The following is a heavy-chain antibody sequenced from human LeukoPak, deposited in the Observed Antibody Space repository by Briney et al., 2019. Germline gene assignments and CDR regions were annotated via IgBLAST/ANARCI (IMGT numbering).Heavy chain of an antibody. CDR2: IYYSGST. J-gene: IGHJ5*02. CDR1: GGSISSSSYY. Sequence: SETLSLTCTVAGGSISSSSYYWGWIRQPPGKGLEWIGGIYYSGSTYYNPSLKSRVTISVDTSKNQFSLKLSSVTAADTAVYYCARHYGVVKLATNWFDPWGQGTLVTVSS. CDR3: ARHYGVVKLATNWFDP. V-gene: IGHV4-39*01. D-gene: IGHD2/OR15-2a*01.